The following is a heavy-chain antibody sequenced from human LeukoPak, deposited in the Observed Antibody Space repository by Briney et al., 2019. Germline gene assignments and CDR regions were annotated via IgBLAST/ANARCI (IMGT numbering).Heavy chain of an antibody. J-gene: IGHJ4*02. Sequence: GGSLRLSCAASGFTVSSNYMMWVRQAPGKGLEWVSVIYSGGRTYYADSVKGRFTISRDNAKNSLYLQMNSLRAEDTAVYYCARATTEQWLVEWGQGTLVTVSS. CDR1: GFTVSSNY. CDR3: ARATTEQWLVE. CDR2: IYSGGRT. D-gene: IGHD6-19*01. V-gene: IGHV3-66*01.